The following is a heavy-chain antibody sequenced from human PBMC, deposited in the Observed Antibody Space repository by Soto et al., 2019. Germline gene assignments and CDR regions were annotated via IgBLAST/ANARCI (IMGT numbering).Heavy chain of an antibody. CDR3: ARRRTYCSGGSCYPYFDY. Sequence: GESLKISCKGSGYSFTSYWISWVRQMPGKGLEWMGIIYPGDSDTRYSPSFQGQVTISADKSISTAYLQWSSLKASDTALFYFARRRTYCSGGSCYPYFDYWGQGTLVTVSS. CDR1: GYSFTSYW. V-gene: IGHV5-51*01. J-gene: IGHJ4*02. D-gene: IGHD2-15*01. CDR2: IYPGDSDT.